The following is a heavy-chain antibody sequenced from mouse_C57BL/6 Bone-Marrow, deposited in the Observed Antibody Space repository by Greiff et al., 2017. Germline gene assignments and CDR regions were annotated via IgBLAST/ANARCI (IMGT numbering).Heavy chain of an antibody. CDR3: APVITTVQGYFDY. V-gene: IGHV1-64*01. CDR2: IHPNSGST. J-gene: IGHJ2*01. D-gene: IGHD1-1*01. Sequence: QVQLQQPGAELVKPGASVKLSCKASGYTFTSYWMHWVKQRPGQGLEWIGMIHPNSGSTNYNEKFKSKATLTVDKSSSTAYMQLSSLTSEDSAVYYCAPVITTVQGYFDYWGQGTTLTVSS. CDR1: GYTFTSYW.